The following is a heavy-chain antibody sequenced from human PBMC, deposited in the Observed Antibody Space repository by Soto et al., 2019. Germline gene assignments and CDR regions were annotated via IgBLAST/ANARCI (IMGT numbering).Heavy chain of an antibody. CDR1: GYTFPSYG. CDR2: ISGYNDNT. Sequence: QVQLVQSGAEVKKPGASVKVSCKASGYTFPSYGISWVRQAPGQGLEWMGWISGYNDNTKYEEKLQGRVTMTIETSTSTVYMELRSLRSDDTAVYYCASRHQLPTDAFDVWGQGTMVTVSS. V-gene: IGHV1-18*01. CDR3: ASRHQLPTDAFDV. D-gene: IGHD1-1*01. J-gene: IGHJ3*01.